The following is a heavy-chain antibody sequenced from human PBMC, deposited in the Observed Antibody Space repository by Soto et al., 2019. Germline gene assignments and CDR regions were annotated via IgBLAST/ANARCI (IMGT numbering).Heavy chain of an antibody. J-gene: IGHJ4*02. CDR3: ARSGSYWAKSELDY. D-gene: IGHD3-10*01. CDR1: GVSFSSHY. CDR2: VYYSGSS. Sequence: QVRLQESGPGLVKPSETLSLTCNVSGVSFSSHYWTWIRQPPGKGLELIGYVYYSGSSSSSPSLRSRVTISVDTPRSQFSLRLTSVTAADTAVYYCARSGSYWAKSELDYWGPGILVTVSS. V-gene: IGHV4-59*11.